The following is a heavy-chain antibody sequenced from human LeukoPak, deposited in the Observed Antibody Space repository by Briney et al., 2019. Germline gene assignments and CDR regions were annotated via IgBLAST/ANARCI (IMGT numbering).Heavy chain of an antibody. CDR2: IYYSGST. Sequence: SETLSLTRTVSGGSISSGGYYWSCIRQHPGKGLEWIGYIYYSGSTYYNPSLKSRVTISVDTSKNQFSLKLSSVTAADTAVYYCARGGGWGSFDYWGQGTLATVSS. J-gene: IGHJ4*02. CDR3: ARGGGWGSFDY. V-gene: IGHV4-31*03. CDR1: GGSISSGGYY. D-gene: IGHD7-27*01.